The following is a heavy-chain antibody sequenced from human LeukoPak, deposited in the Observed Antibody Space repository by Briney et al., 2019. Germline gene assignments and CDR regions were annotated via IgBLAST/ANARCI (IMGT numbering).Heavy chain of an antibody. CDR2: VFRNGDT. Sequence: SETLSLTCTVSGDSISSFYWNWIRQPAGKGLEWIGRVFRNGDTTYKPSLKSRVSMPVDTSQNQFSLNLSAVTAADTAIYYCARAPFASYNFDYWGQGHLVTVSS. J-gene: IGHJ4*02. CDR3: ARAPFASYNFDY. CDR1: GDSISSFY. D-gene: IGHD4-11*01. V-gene: IGHV4-4*07.